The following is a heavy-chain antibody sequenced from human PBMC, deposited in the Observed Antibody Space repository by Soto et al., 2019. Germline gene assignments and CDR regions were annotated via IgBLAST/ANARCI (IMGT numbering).Heavy chain of an antibody. CDR2: IYYSGCT. CDR3: AGGGHIVATIEASVDY. CDR1: GGSISSSSYY. D-gene: IGHD5-12*01. J-gene: IGHJ4*02. Sequence: QLQLQESGPGLVKPSETLSLTCTVSGGSISSSSYYWGWIRQPPGKGLEWIGSIYYSGCTYYNPSLKRRVTISVDTSKNQFSLKLSSVTAADTAVYYCAGGGHIVATIEASVDYWGQGTLVTVSS. V-gene: IGHV4-39*01.